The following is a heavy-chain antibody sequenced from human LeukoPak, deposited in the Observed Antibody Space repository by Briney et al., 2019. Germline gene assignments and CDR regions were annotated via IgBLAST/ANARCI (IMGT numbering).Heavy chain of an antibody. Sequence: GGSLRLSCAVSGFTFSDHFLDWVRQAPGKGLEWVGRSRNKAKSYTTEYAASVKGRFTISRDDSKNSLYLQMNSLKTEDTAVYYCVRVGRVAGFDYLDYWGQGALVTVSS. CDR3: VRVGRVAGFDYLDY. D-gene: IGHD6-19*01. V-gene: IGHV3-72*01. CDR1: GFTFSDHF. J-gene: IGHJ4*02. CDR2: SRNKAKSYTT.